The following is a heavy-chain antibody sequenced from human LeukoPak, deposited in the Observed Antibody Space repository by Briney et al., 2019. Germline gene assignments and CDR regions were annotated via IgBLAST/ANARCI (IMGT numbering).Heavy chain of an antibody. J-gene: IGHJ6*04. Sequence: PGGSLRLSCAASGFTFSSYAMHWVRQAPGKGLEWVAVISYDGSNKYYADSVKGRFTISRDNSKNTLYLQMNSLRAEDTAVYYCARDGRYCSSTSCLYYYYGMDVWGKGTTVTASS. V-gene: IGHV3-30*04. CDR2: ISYDGSNK. D-gene: IGHD2-2*01. CDR3: ARDGRYCSSTSCLYYYYGMDV. CDR1: GFTFSSYA.